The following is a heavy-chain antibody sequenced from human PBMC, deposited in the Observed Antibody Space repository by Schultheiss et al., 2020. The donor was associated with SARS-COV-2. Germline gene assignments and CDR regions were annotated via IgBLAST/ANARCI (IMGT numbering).Heavy chain of an antibody. CDR2: ISGSGGST. D-gene: IGHD6-6*01. CDR1: GFTVSSNY. V-gene: IGHV3-23*01. Sequence: GESLKISCAASGFTVSSNYMSWVRQALGKGLEWVSAISGSGGSTYYADSVKGRFTISRDNSKNTLYLQMNSLRAEDTAVYYCAKGSSIAALRDAFDIWGQGTMVTVSS. CDR3: AKGSSIAALRDAFDI. J-gene: IGHJ3*02.